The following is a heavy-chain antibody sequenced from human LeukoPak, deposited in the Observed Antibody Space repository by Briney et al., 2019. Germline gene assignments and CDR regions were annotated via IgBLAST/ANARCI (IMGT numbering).Heavy chain of an antibody. J-gene: IGHJ4*02. CDR1: GYTFTGYY. CDR2: INPNSGGT. D-gene: IGHD3-3*01. CDR3: ARYDFWSGYLH. Sequence: ASVKVSCKASGYTFTGYYMHWVRQAPGQGLEWMGRINPNSGGTNYAQKFQGRVTTTRDTSISTAYMELSRLRSDDTAVYYCARYDFWSGYLHWGQGTLVTVSS. V-gene: IGHV1-2*06.